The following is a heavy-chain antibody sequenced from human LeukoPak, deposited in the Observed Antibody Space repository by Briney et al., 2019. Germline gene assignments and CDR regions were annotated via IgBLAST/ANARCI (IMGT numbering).Heavy chain of an antibody. CDR1: GFTFRSYG. CDR2: IRYDGNNK. J-gene: IGHJ6*03. D-gene: IGHD6-13*01. CDR3: APRGYSSSLNYYYYYMDV. V-gene: IGHV3-30*02. Sequence: GGSLRLSCAASGFTFRSYGMHWVRQAPGKGLEWVAFIRYDGNNKYYADSVKGRFTISRDNSKNTLYLQMNSLRAEDTAVYYCAPRGYSSSLNYYYYYMDVWGKGTTVTVSS.